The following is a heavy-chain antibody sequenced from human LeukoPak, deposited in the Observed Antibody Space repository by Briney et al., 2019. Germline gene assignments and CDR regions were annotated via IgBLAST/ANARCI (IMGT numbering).Heavy chain of an antibody. CDR3: ARENPSGYYNRPIDY. CDR1: GASISSYY. J-gene: IGHJ4*02. Sequence: SETLSPTCTVSGASISSYYWSWVRQPPGKGLEWIGDIYYSGSIKYNPSLKSRVTMSVDTSKNQFSLKLSSVTAADTAIYYCARENPSGYYNRPIDYWGQGTLVTVSS. V-gene: IGHV4-59*01. D-gene: IGHD3-22*01. CDR2: IYYSGSI.